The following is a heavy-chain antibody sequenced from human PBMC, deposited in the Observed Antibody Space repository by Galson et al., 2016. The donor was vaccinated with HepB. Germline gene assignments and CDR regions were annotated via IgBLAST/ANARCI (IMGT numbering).Heavy chain of an antibody. D-gene: IGHD7-27*01. J-gene: IGHJ4*02. CDR2: VYSNGAT. CDR1: GGSISSYY. Sequence: SETLSLTCTVSGGSISSYYWSWIRQTPGKGLEWIGYVYSNGATNYNPSFKSRVTISVDLSKNQFSLNLNSVTAADTAVYYCARDLNWGKWNYLDYWGQGTLVTVSS. V-gene: IGHV4-59*01. CDR3: ARDLNWGKWNYLDY.